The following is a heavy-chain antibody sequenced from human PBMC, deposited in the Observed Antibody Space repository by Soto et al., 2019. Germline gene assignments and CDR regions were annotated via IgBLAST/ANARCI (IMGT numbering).Heavy chain of an antibody. D-gene: IGHD5-18*01. CDR3: ARGPDPRGYSYGYVAFDS. V-gene: IGHV1-69*06. J-gene: IGHJ3*02. CDR2: IIPIFGTA. CDR1: GGTFSSYA. Sequence: QVQLVQSGAEVKKPGSSVKVSCKASGGTFSSYAISWVRQAPGQGLEWMGGIIPIFGTANYAQKFQGRVTITADKSTITAYMELSSLRSEDTAVYYCARGPDPRGYSYGYVAFDSWGQGTMVTVSS.